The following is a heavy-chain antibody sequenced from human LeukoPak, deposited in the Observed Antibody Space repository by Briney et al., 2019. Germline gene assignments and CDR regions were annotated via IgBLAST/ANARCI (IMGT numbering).Heavy chain of an antibody. D-gene: IGHD3-3*01. Sequence: GGSLRLSCAASGFTFSSYSINWVRQAPGKGLEWVSYISSSSSTIYYADSVKGRFTISRDNAKNSLYLQMNSLRAEDTAVYYCAREKDFWSGYYFDYWGQGTLVTVSS. J-gene: IGHJ4*02. CDR2: ISSSSSTI. V-gene: IGHV3-48*04. CDR3: AREKDFWSGYYFDY. CDR1: GFTFSSYS.